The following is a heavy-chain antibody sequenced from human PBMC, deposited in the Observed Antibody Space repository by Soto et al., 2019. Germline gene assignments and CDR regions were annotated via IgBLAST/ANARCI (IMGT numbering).Heavy chain of an antibody. CDR3: GGYCSRTYCYDWFDP. CDR1: GGSIGSSSYY. Sequence: KPSETLSLTCSVSGGSIGSSSYYFGWIRQPPGKGLEWIGSLYYTGTTYYNSSLKSRVTISADKSQNQFSLRLSSVTAADTAVYYWGGYCSRTYCYDWFDPWGQGTLVTVSS. CDR2: LYYTGTT. J-gene: IGHJ5*02. V-gene: IGHV4-39*01. D-gene: IGHD2-2*01.